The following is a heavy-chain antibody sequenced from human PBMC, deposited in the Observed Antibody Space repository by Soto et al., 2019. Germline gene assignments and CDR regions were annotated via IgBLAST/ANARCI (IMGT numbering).Heavy chain of an antibody. V-gene: IGHV4-59*01. CDR3: ARDQLYYYDSFGRPLYGLDI. Sequence: PSETLSLTCTVSRGSISSYDWSWIRQPPGKGLEWIGYIYYSGSTNYNPSLKSRVTISVDTSKNQFSLKLSSVTAADTAVYFCARDQLYYYDSFGRPLYGLDIWGQGTMVTVSS. CDR1: RGSISSYD. D-gene: IGHD3-22*01. J-gene: IGHJ3*02. CDR2: IYYSGST.